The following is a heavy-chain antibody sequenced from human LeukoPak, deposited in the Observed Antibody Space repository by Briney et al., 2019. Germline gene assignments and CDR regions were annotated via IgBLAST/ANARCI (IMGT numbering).Heavy chain of an antibody. CDR2: INPSDGST. CDR1: GYTFTSYY. Sequence: GASVKVSCKASGYTFTSYYIHLVRQAPGQGFEWMAIINPSDGSTTNSQKFQDRVTMTRDTSTSTVYMELSGLRSEDTALYYCARIRDGYNDAYDIWGQGTMVTVSS. CDR3: ARIRDGYNDAYDI. D-gene: IGHD5-24*01. V-gene: IGHV1-46*01. J-gene: IGHJ3*02.